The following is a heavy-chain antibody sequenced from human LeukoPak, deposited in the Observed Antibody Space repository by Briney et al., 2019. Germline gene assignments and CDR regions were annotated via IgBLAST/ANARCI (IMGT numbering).Heavy chain of an antibody. J-gene: IGHJ4*02. CDR1: GFTFSSYG. CDR2: IWYDGSNK. D-gene: IGHD3-22*01. CDR3: AKEQYYYDSSGYYPLFDY. Sequence: GGSLRLSCAASGFTFSSYGMHWVRQAPGKGLEWVAVIWYDGSNKYYADSAKGRFTISRDNSKNTLYLQMNSLRAEDTAVYYCAKEQYYYDSSGYYPLFDYWGQGTLVTVSS. V-gene: IGHV3-33*06.